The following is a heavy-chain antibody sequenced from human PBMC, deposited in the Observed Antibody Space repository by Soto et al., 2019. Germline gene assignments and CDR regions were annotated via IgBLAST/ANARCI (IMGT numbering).Heavy chain of an antibody. D-gene: IGHD6-13*01. CDR3: ARPAAGSHSYYYYGMDV. CDR2: IIPISGTA. J-gene: IGHJ6*02. Sequence: SVKVSCKASGGTFSSYAISWVRQAPGQGLEWMGGIIPISGTANYAQKFQGRVTITADESTSTAYMELSSLRSEDTAVYYCARPAAGSHSYYYYGMDVWGQGTTVTVSS. V-gene: IGHV1-69*13. CDR1: GGTFSSYA.